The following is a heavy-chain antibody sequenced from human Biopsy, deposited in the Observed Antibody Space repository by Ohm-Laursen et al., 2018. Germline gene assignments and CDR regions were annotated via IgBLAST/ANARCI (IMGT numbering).Heavy chain of an antibody. V-gene: IGHV3-23*05. CDR1: GFTFSSYA. D-gene: IGHD6-6*01. CDR2: IDGSGSST. J-gene: IGHJ5*02. Sequence: SLRLSCAASGFTFSSYAMTWVRQAPGKGLEWVSGIDGSGSSTYYADSVKGRFTISSDNSKNTLSLQMNSLRAEDTAVYYCAKYDYSSSPRRYFDPWGQGTLVTVSS. CDR3: AKYDYSSSPRRYFDP.